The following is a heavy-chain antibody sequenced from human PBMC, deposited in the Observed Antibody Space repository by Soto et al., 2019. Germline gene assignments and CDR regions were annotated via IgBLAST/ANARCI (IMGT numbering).Heavy chain of an antibody. CDR3: ATEEQGIYYYGMDV. Sequence: ASVNVSCKVSGYTLTELSMHWVRQAPGKGLEWMGGFDPEDGETIYAQKFQGRVTMTEDTSTDTAYMELSSLRSEDTAVYYCATEEQGIYYYGMDVWGQGTTVTVSS. CDR2: FDPEDGET. CDR1: GYTLTELS. J-gene: IGHJ6*02. V-gene: IGHV1-24*01. D-gene: IGHD6-13*01.